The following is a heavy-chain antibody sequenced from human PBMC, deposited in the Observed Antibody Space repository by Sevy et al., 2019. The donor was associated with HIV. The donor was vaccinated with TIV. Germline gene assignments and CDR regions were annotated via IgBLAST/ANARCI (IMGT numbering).Heavy chain of an antibody. CDR1: GFTFSSYG. D-gene: IGHD6-19*01. V-gene: IGHV3-74*01. J-gene: IGHJ4*02. Sequence: GGSLRLSCAASGFTFSSYGMHWVRQAPGKGLVWVSRINSDGSSTSYADSVKGRFTISRDNAKNTLYLQMNSLRAEDTAVYYCASLAVAGTGDYWGQGTLVTVSS. CDR3: ASLAVAGTGDY. CDR2: INSDGSST.